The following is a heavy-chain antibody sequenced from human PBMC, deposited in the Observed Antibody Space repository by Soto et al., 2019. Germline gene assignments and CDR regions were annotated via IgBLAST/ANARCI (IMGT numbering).Heavy chain of an antibody. Sequence: QVQLVQSGAEVKKPGASVKVSCKASGYTFIGYYIHWVRQAPGQGLEWMGWINPNSGGAKYSQKFQAWVTMTSDTSISTADMELSRLKSDDTSVYYCARSGGGYDLGDYWGQGTLATVSS. CDR2: INPNSGGA. J-gene: IGHJ4*02. V-gene: IGHV1-2*04. D-gene: IGHD5-12*01. CDR3: ARSGGGYDLGDY. CDR1: GYTFIGYY.